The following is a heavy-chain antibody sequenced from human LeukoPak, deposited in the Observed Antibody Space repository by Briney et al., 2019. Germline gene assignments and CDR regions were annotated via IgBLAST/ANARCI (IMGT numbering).Heavy chain of an antibody. V-gene: IGHV4-34*01. CDR1: GGSFSGYY. CDR3: ARVYSRGRTKRIDWFDP. J-gene: IGHJ5*02. CDR2: INHSGST. D-gene: IGHD6-13*01. Sequence: PSETLSLTCAVYGGSFSGYYWSWIRQPPGKELEWIGEINHSGSTNYNPSLKSRVTISVDTSKNQFSLKLSSVTAADTAVYYCARVYSRGRTKRIDWFDPWGQGTLVTVSS.